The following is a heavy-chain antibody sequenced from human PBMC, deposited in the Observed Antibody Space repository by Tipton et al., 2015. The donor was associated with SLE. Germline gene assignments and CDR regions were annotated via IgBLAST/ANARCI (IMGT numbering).Heavy chain of an antibody. CDR2: IYYSGST. Sequence: TLSLTCTVSGGPISSSSYYWGWIRQPPGKGLEWIGSIYYSGSTYYNPSLKSRVTISVDTSKNQFSLKLSSVTAADTAVYYCARGQWLSTTLAFDYWGQGTLVTVSS. D-gene: IGHD3-22*01. CDR3: ARGQWLSTTLAFDY. CDR1: GGPISSSSYY. V-gene: IGHV4-39*07. J-gene: IGHJ4*02.